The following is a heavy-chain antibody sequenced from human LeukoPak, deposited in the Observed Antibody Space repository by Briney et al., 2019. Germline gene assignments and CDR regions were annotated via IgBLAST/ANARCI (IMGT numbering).Heavy chain of an antibody. V-gene: IGHV3-21*01. CDR3: AREEGYCSGGSCLPYFDY. Sequence: GGSLRLSCAASGFTFSSYSMNWVRQAPGKGLEWVSSISSSSSYIYYADSVKGRFTISRDNAKNSLYLQMNSLRAEDTAVYYCAREEGYCSGGSCLPYFDYWGQGTLVTVSS. D-gene: IGHD2-15*01. CDR2: ISSSSSYI. J-gene: IGHJ4*02. CDR1: GFTFSSYS.